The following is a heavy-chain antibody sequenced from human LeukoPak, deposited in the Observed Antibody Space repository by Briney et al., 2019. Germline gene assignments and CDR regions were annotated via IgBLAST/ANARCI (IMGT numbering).Heavy chain of an antibody. CDR1: GGTFSSYT. CDR3: ARAEKEVRGVSLDY. Sequence: SVKVSCKASGGTFSSYTISWVRQAPGQGLEWMGRIIPILGIANDAQKFQGRVTITADKSTSTAYMELSSLRAEDTAVYYCARAEKEVRGVSLDYWGQGTLVTVSS. V-gene: IGHV1-69*02. J-gene: IGHJ4*02. D-gene: IGHD3-10*01. CDR2: IIPILGIA.